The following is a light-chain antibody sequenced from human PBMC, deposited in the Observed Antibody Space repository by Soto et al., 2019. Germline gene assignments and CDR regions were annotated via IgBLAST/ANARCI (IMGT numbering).Light chain of an antibody. J-gene: IGLJ2*01. Sequence: QSALTQPPSASGSPGQSVTISCTGTSSDVGDYKFVSWYQQHPGKAPKLMIYEVSRRPSGVPDRFSGSKSGNTASLTVSGLQAEDEADYYCSSYAGNNTVVFGGGTKLTVL. CDR2: EVS. CDR3: SSYAGNNTVV. V-gene: IGLV2-8*01. CDR1: SSDVGDYKF.